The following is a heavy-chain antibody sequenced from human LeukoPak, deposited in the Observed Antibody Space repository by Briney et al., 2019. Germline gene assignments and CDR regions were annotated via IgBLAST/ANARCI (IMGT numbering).Heavy chain of an antibody. D-gene: IGHD2-21*02. CDR1: GFTFNRCW. CDR3: TSWGDTTAEYFQR. J-gene: IGHJ1*01. CDR2: INPDGRDT. Sequence: GGSLRLSCVVSGFTFNRCWMNWVRQAPGKGLEWVAHINPDGRDTYYVDSVKGRFTISRDNAQNSTYLQMNSLRVEDTAVYYCTSWGDTTAEYFQRWGQGTLVTVSS. V-gene: IGHV3-7*01.